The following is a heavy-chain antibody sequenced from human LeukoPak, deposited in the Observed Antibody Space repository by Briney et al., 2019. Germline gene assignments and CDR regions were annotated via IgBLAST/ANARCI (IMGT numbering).Heavy chain of an antibody. Sequence: PGGSLRLSCAASGFTFSSYGMHWVRQAPGKGLEWVAVISYDGSNKYYADSVKGRFTISRDNSKNTLYLQMNSLRAEDTAVYYCAKDLVAVADTDAFDIWGQGTMVTVSS. CDR2: ISYDGSNK. V-gene: IGHV3-30*18. D-gene: IGHD6-19*01. CDR3: AKDLVAVADTDAFDI. J-gene: IGHJ3*02. CDR1: GFTFSSYG.